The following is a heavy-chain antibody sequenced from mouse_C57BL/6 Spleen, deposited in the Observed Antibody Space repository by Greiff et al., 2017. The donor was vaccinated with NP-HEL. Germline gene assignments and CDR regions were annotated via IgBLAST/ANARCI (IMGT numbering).Heavy chain of an antibody. CDR1: GYSFTGYY. J-gene: IGHJ3*01. D-gene: IGHD1-1*01. Sequence: VQLKESGPELVKPGASVKISCKASGYSFTGYYMNWVKQSPEKSLEWIGEINPSTGGTTYNQKFKAKATLTVDKSSSTAYMQLKSLTSEDSAVYYCARLGSSYWGFAYWGQGTLVTVSA. CDR3: ARLGSSYWGFAY. CDR2: INPSTGGT. V-gene: IGHV1-42*01.